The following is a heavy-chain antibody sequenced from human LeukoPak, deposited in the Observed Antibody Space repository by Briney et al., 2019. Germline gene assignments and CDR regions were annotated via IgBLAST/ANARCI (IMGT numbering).Heavy chain of an antibody. V-gene: IGHV1-8*01. J-gene: IGHJ4*02. CDR2: MNPNSGNT. D-gene: IGHD2-2*01. CDR1: GYTLTSYD. CDR3: ARGRYLLGYCSSTSCYGGDC. Sequence: ASVKVSCKASGYTLTSYDINWVRQATGQGLEWMGWMNPNSGNTGYAQKFQGRVTMTRNTSISTAYMELSSLRSEDTAVYYCARGRYLLGYCSSTSCYGGDCWGQGTLVTVSS.